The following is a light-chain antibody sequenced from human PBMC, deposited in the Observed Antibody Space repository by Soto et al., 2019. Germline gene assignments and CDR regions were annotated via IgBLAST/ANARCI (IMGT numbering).Light chain of an antibody. J-gene: IGLJ1*01. Sequence: QSVLTQPPSASGTPRQRGTIPCSGSSSNIGSKTVNWYQQLPGTAPKLLIYSNYQRPSGVPDRFSGSKSGTSASLAISGLQSEDEADYYCSAWDASLNGYVFGTGTKVTVL. CDR3: SAWDASLNGYV. CDR2: SNY. CDR1: SSNIGSKT. V-gene: IGLV1-44*01.